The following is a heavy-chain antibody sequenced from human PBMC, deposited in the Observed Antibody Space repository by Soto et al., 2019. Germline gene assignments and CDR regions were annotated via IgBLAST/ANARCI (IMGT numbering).Heavy chain of an antibody. Sequence: EVQLLESGGGLVQPGGSLRLSCAASGFTFSSYAMNWVRQAPGKGLEWVSVISGSGGSTYYADSVKGRFTISRDNSKNTLYLHMNSLSAADTAVYSCARRGPGTYFDYWGQGTLVTVSS. V-gene: IGHV3-23*01. D-gene: IGHD6-13*01. J-gene: IGHJ4*02. CDR2: ISGSGGST. CDR3: ARRGPGTYFDY. CDR1: GFTFSSYA.